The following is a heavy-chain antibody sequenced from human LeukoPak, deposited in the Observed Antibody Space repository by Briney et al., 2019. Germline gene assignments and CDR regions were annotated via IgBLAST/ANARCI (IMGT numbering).Heavy chain of an antibody. Sequence: PSETLSLTCTVSGGSISSYYWSWIRQPPGKGLEWIGFIYCSGRTNYNPSLKSRVTISADASKNQFSLKLSSVTAADTAVYYCAGYGESRYYFDYWGHGTLVTVSS. CDR1: GGSISSYY. V-gene: IGHV4-59*01. CDR3: AGYGESRYYFDY. CDR2: IYCSGRT. J-gene: IGHJ4*01. D-gene: IGHD4-17*01.